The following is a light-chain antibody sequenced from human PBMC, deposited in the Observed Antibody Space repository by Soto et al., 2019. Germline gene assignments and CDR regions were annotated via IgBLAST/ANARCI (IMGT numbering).Light chain of an antibody. J-gene: IGKJ1*01. CDR2: AAS. CDR1: QRIGTH. Sequence: DIQMIQSPSSLSASVGDRVTITCRTSQRIGTHLNWYHEKPGKAPKLLIYAASSLQSGVPSRFSGRGSGTDFTLTISSLQPEDSATYYCQQSYSNPWTFGQGTKVEIK. CDR3: QQSYSNPWT. V-gene: IGKV1-39*01.